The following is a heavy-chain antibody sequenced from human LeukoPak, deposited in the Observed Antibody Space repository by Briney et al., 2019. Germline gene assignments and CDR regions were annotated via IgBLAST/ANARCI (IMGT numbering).Heavy chain of an antibody. CDR3: ARDPYSGNYGSYYYYYMDV. J-gene: IGHJ6*03. CDR1: GFTFSSYS. Sequence: GGSLRLSCAASGFTFSSYSMNWVRQAPGKGLEWVSYISSSSSTIYYADSVKGRFTISRDNAKNSLYLQINSLGPEDTAVYFCARDPYSGNYGSYYYYYMDVWGKGTTVTVSS. CDR2: ISSSSSTI. V-gene: IGHV3-48*01. D-gene: IGHD3-22*01.